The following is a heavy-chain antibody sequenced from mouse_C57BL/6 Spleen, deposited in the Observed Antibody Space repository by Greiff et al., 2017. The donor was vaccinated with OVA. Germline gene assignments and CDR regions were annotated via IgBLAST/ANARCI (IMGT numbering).Heavy chain of an antibody. CDR3: ARRYYYGSSYIWYFDV. CDR2: ILPGSGST. V-gene: IGHV1-9*01. J-gene: IGHJ1*03. D-gene: IGHD1-1*01. Sequence: VKLMESGAELMKPGASVKLSCKATGYTFTGYWIEWVKQRPGHGLEWIGEILPGSGSTNYNEKFKGKATFTADTSSNTAYMQLSSLTTEDSAIYYCARRYYYGSSYIWYFDVWGTGTTVTVSS. CDR1: GYTFTGYW.